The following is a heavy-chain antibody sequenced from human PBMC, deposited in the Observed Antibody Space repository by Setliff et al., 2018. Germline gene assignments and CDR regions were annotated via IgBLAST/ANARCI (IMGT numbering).Heavy chain of an antibody. CDR3: ATDKMAVAGTWFDP. CDR1: GSTLTELS. D-gene: IGHD6-19*01. Sequence: ASVKVSCKVSGSTLTELSMHWVRQAPGKGLEWMGGFDPEDGETIYAQKFQGRVTMTEDTSTDTAYMELSSLRSEDTAVYYCATDKMAVAGTWFDPWGQGTLVTVSS. CDR2: FDPEDGET. V-gene: IGHV1-24*01. J-gene: IGHJ5*02.